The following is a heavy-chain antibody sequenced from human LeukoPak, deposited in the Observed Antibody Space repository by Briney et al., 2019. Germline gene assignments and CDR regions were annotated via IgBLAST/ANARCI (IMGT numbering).Heavy chain of an antibody. V-gene: IGHV3-21*01. Sequence: GGSLRLSCAASGFTFSSYSMNWVRQAPGKGLEWVSSISSSSSYIYYADSVKGRFTISRDNAKNSLYLQMNSLRAEDTAVYYCARDRGYDYVWGSYRYTGAFDIWGQGTMVTVSS. D-gene: IGHD3-16*02. CDR1: GFTFSSYS. CDR3: ARDRGYDYVWGSYRYTGAFDI. J-gene: IGHJ3*02. CDR2: ISSSSSYI.